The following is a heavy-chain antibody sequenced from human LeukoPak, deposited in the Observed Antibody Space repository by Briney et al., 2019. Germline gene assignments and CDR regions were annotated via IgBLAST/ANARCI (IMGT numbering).Heavy chain of an antibody. D-gene: IGHD3-16*02. CDR3: ARASVDGYRRAFDI. CDR2: IYTSGST. J-gene: IGHJ3*02. V-gene: IGHV4-61*02. CDR1: GGSISSGSYY. Sequence: PSQTLSLTCTVSGGSISSGSYYWSWIRQPAGKGLEWIGRIYTSGSTNYNPSLKSRVTISVDTSKNQFSLKLSSVTAADTAVYYCARASVDGYRRAFDIWGQGTMVTVSS.